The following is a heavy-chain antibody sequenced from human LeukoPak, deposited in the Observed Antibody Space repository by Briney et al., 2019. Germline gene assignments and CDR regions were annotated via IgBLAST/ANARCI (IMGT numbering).Heavy chain of an antibody. CDR3: ARTYYGSGSLYYYYYMDV. CDR1: GGSISSYY. J-gene: IGHJ6*03. CDR2: IYYSGST. D-gene: IGHD3-10*01. Sequence: SETLSLTCTVSGGSISSYYWSWIRQPPGKGLEWIGYIYYSGSTNYNPSLKSRVTISVDTSKNQFSLKLSSVTAADAAVYYCARTYYGSGSLYYYYYMDVWGKGTTVTVSS. V-gene: IGHV4-59*01.